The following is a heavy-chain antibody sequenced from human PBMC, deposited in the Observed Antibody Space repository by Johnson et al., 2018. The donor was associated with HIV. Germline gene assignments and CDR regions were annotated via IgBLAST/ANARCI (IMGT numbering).Heavy chain of an antibody. Sequence: VQLVESGGGLVQPGRSLRLSCAASGFTFSSYDMHWVRQATGKGLEWVSAIGTAGDTYYPGSVKGRFTISRENAKNSLYLQMGSLRAEDMAVYYCARAGLTYTLDAFDIWGQGTLVTVSS. V-gene: IGHV3-13*01. CDR2: IGTAGDT. CDR3: ARAGLTYTLDAFDI. D-gene: IGHD3-16*01. CDR1: GFTFSSYD. J-gene: IGHJ3*02.